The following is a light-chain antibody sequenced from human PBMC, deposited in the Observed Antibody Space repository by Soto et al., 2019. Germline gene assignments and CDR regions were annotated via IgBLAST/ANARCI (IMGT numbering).Light chain of an antibody. CDR3: QQYYSAPPGLS. Sequence: DIVMNQSPDSLAVSLGERSTINCKSSQSLLFSSNNKNYLGWYQHKPGQPPKLLIYWASTREYGVPDRFSGSGSGPGFPLTINTLQAEDVAVYYCQQYYSAPPGLSFGGGTKVEIK. V-gene: IGKV4-1*01. J-gene: IGKJ4*01. CDR2: WAS. CDR1: QSLLFSSNNKNY.